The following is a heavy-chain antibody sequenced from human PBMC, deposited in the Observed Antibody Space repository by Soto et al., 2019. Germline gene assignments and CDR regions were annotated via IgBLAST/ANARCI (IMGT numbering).Heavy chain of an antibody. Sequence: GGSLRLSCAASGFTFSSYEMNWVRQAPGKGLEWVSYTSSSGSTIYYADSVKGRFTISRDNAKNSLYLQMNSLRAEDTAVYYCARGSVWNYVMSNYGMDVWGQGTTVTVSS. CDR1: GFTFSSYE. D-gene: IGHD1-7*01. CDR3: ARGSVWNYVMSNYGMDV. V-gene: IGHV3-48*03. J-gene: IGHJ6*02. CDR2: TSSSGSTI.